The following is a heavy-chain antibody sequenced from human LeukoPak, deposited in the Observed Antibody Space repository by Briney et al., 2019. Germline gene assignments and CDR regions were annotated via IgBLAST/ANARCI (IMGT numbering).Heavy chain of an antibody. CDR1: GGSISSYY. D-gene: IGHD2-2*02. J-gene: IGHJ6*02. Sequence: SETLSLTCTVSGGSISSYYWSWIRQPAGKGLEWIGRIYTSGSTNYNPSLKSRGTMSVDTSKTQFSLKLSSVTAADTAVYYCARDGDIVVVPAAISGMYSYYGMDVWGRGTTVTVSS. V-gene: IGHV4-4*07. CDR3: ARDGDIVVVPAAISGMYSYYGMDV. CDR2: IYTSGST.